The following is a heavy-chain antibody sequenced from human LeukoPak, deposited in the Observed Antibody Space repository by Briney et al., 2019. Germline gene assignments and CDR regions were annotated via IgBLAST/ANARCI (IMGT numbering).Heavy chain of an antibody. D-gene: IGHD2-2*02. CDR1: GGSLSGYY. V-gene: IGHV4-34*01. CDR2: INHSGST. CDR3: ARWIGYCSSTSCYTPSYFDY. J-gene: IGHJ4*02. Sequence: SETLSLTCAVYGGSLSGYYWSRIRQPPGKGLEWIGEINHSGSTNYNPSLKSRVTISVDTSKNQFSLKLSSVTAADTAVYYCARWIGYCSSTSCYTPSYFDYWGQGTLVTVSS.